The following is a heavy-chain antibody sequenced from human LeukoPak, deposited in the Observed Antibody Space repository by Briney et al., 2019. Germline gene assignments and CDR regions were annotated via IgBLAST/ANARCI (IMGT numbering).Heavy chain of an antibody. CDR3: ARVEAYDTRDFDY. D-gene: IGHD3-22*01. CDR1: RFTLVRYS. J-gene: IGHJ4*02. CDR2: ISNGSYI. V-gene: IGHV3-21*01. Sequence: GGSLTLSCVACRFTLVRYSMNWVRQAPGKGLEWVSSISNGSYIYYADSVQGRFTISRDNTKNSLYLQMKSLRAEDTAVYYCARVEAYDTRDFDYWGQGTLVTVSS.